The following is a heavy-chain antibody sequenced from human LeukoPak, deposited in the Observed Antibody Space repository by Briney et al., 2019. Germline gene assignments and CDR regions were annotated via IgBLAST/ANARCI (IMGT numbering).Heavy chain of an antibody. V-gene: IGHV1-46*01. J-gene: IGHJ5*02. D-gene: IGHD6-6*01. CDR1: GYTFTGYY. CDR3: ARCSGAARPHWFDP. Sequence: ASVKVSCKASGYTFTGYYMHWVRQAPGQGLEWMGIINPSGGSTSYAQKFQGRVTMTRDMSTSTVYMELSSLRSEDTAVYCCARCSGAARPHWFDPWGQGTLVTVSS. CDR2: INPSGGST.